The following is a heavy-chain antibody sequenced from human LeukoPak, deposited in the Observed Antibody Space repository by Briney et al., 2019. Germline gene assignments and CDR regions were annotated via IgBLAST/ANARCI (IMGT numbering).Heavy chain of an antibody. D-gene: IGHD6-25*01. Sequence: PSETLSLTCTVSGGSVRSNYWSWIRQPPGKGLEWIGYIYSSGTTNYNPSLKSRVTFSRDSTKNHFSLKLTSVRAADTAVYYCARLYGSGYYDGDFWGQGSLVTVSS. CDR2: IYSSGTT. J-gene: IGHJ4*02. CDR3: ARLYGSGYYDGDF. V-gene: IGHV4-59*08. CDR1: GGSVRSNY.